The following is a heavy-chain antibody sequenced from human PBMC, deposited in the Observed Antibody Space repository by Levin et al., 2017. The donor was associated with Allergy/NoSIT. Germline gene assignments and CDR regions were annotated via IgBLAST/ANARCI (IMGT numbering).Heavy chain of an antibody. CDR1: GFTFSSYW. Sequence: PGGSLRLSCAASGFTFSSYWMSWVRQAPGKGLEWVANIKQDGSEKHYVASVKGRFTISRDNTKNSLYLQMNSLRAEDTAVYFCARDPPEWELPFDYWGQGTLVTVSS. J-gene: IGHJ4*02. V-gene: IGHV3-7*01. CDR3: ARDPPEWELPFDY. D-gene: IGHD1-26*01. CDR2: IKQDGSEK.